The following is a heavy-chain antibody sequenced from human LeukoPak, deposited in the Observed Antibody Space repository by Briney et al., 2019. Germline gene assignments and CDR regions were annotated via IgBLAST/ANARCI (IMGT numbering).Heavy chain of an antibody. Sequence: SGPTLLNPTETLTLTCTFSGFSLRTSGVGVGWIRQPPGKALEWLSLIYWDDVKRYSPSLKSRLTITKDTSKNQVVLTMTNMDLVDTATYYCAHRDLYCSSASCYSADAFDLWGQGTMVTVSS. CDR1: GFSLRTSGVG. CDR2: IYWDDVK. V-gene: IGHV2-5*02. J-gene: IGHJ3*01. CDR3: AHRDLYCSSASCYSADAFDL. D-gene: IGHD2-2*02.